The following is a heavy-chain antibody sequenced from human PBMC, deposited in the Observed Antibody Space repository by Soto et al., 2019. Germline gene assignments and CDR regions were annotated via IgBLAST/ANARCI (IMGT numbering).Heavy chain of an antibody. D-gene: IGHD3-22*01. Sequence: EVQLLESGGGLVQPGGSLRLSCAASGFTFSSYAMSWVRQAPGKGLEWVSAISGSGGSTYYADSVKGRFTISRDNSKNTLYLQMNSLRAEDTAVYYCSVSRSSGYGRGSDYWGQGTLVTVSS. CDR3: SVSRSSGYGRGSDY. CDR1: GFTFSSYA. CDR2: ISGSGGST. J-gene: IGHJ4*02. V-gene: IGHV3-23*01.